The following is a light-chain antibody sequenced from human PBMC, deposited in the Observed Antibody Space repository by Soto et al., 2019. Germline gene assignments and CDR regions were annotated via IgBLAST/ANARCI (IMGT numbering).Light chain of an antibody. CDR1: QRISSW. Sequence: DIQMTQSPSTLSASVGDRVTITCRASQRISSWLAWYQQRPGKVPRLLIYKASTLESGVPSRFSGSGSGTEFPLTISSLQPDDFAPYYCQLYNSPPWTFGQGTKVEIK. CDR3: QLYNSPPWT. J-gene: IGKJ1*01. V-gene: IGKV1-5*03. CDR2: KAS.